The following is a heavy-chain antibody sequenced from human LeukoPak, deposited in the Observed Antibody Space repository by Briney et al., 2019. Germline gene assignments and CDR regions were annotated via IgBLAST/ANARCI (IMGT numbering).Heavy chain of an antibody. J-gene: IGHJ4*02. CDR1: GFPSNKYA. V-gene: IGHV3-23*01. CDR2: ISDSGGST. CDR3: AKDRVTWAY. Sequence: GGALRLSCAASGFPSNKYAMSWVRQAPGKGLEWVSAISDSGGSTDYADSVKGRFTISRDNSKNTLYLQMNSLRAEDTAVYYCAKDRVTWAYWGQGTLVTVSS. D-gene: IGHD2-21*02.